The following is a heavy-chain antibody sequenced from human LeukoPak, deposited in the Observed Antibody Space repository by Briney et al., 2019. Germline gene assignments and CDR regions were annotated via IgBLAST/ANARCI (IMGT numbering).Heavy chain of an antibody. CDR1: GGSISSSSYY. CDR2: IYYSGST. CDR3: ARAEYSSLPGAFGI. V-gene: IGHV4-39*01. Sequence: SETLSLTCTVSGGSISSSSYYWGWIRQPPGKGLEWIGSIYYSGSTYYNPSLKSRVTISVDTSKNQFSLKLSSVTAADTAVYYCARAEYSSLPGAFGIWGQGTMVTVSS. J-gene: IGHJ3*02. D-gene: IGHD6-6*01.